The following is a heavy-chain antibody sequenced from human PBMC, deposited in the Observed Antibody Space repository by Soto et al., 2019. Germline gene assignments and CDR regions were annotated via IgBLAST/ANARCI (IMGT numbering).Heavy chain of an antibody. Sequence: QITLKESGPTLVKPTQTLTLTCTFSGFSLSTSGVGVGWIRQPPGKALEWLAVVYWDDTKHYSPSLKSRLTTXTXSSKNQVVLTMTNMDPLDTATYFCAHKGYGDYPLDYWGQGTLVTVSS. D-gene: IGHD4-17*01. V-gene: IGHV2-5*02. CDR2: VYWDDTK. CDR3: AHKGYGDYPLDY. J-gene: IGHJ4*02. CDR1: GFSLSTSGVG.